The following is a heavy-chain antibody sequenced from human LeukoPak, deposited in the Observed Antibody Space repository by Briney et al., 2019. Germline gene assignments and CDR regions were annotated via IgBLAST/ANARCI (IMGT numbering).Heavy chain of an antibody. V-gene: IGHV3-30*02. CDR1: GFTFSSYG. J-gene: IGHJ4*02. D-gene: IGHD2-8*02. CDR3: AIIPRRTDFDY. Sequence: PGRSLRLSCAASGFTFSSYGMHWVRQAPGKGLEWVTFIHYDGTLKYYADSVKGRFTISRDNSKNTLYLQMNSLRAEDTAVYYCAIIPRRTDFDYWGQGTLVTVSS. CDR2: IHYDGTLK.